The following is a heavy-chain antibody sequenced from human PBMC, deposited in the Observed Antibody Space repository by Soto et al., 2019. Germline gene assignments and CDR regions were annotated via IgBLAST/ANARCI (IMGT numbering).Heavy chain of an antibody. V-gene: IGHV4-61*01. J-gene: IGHJ6*02. CDR1: GGSVNIGTYY. Sequence: SETLSLTCTVPGGSVNIGTYYWSWIRQPPGKGLEWIGYIYYSGSTNYNPSLKSRVTISVDTSKNQFSLKLSSVTAADTAVYYCARHGGGQWPAPDYYGMDVWGQGTTVTVSS. CDR2: IYYSGST. CDR3: ARHGGGQWPAPDYYGMDV. D-gene: IGHD6-19*01.